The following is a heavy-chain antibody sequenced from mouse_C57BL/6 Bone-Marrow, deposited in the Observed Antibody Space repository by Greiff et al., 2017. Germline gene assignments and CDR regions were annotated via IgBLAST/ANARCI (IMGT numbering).Heavy chain of an antibody. CDR3: ARKFKGAMDY. J-gene: IGHJ4*01. CDR2: IDPSDSYT. V-gene: IGHV1-69*01. CDR1: GYTFTSYW. Sequence: VQLQQPGAELVMPGASVKLSCKASGYTFTSYWMHWVKQRPGQGLEWIGEIDPSDSYTNYNQKFKGKSTLTVDKSSSTDYMQRSSLTSEDAAVYYCARKFKGAMDYWGQGTSVTVSS.